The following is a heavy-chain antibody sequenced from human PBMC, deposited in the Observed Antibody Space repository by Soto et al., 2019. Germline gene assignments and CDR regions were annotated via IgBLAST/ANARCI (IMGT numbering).Heavy chain of an antibody. D-gene: IGHD6-19*01. V-gene: IGHV4-39*01. J-gene: IGHJ4*02. CDR1: GDSISSGSYH. CDR2: ISYTGVT. Sequence: ASETLSLTCTASGDSISSGSYHWAWVRQPPGKGLEWIGSISYTGVTYYNPSLKSRLSISVDTSKNQFSLKLTFVTAADTALYYCAKSTYRGGWYVSFWGQGTLVTVSS. CDR3: AKSTYRGGWYVSF.